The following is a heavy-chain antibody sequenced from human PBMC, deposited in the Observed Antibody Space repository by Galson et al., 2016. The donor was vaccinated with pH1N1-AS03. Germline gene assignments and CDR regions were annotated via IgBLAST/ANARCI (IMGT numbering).Heavy chain of an antibody. CDR1: GYTFTTYD. V-gene: IGHV1-8*01. J-gene: IGHJ4*02. Sequence: QSGAEVKKPGESLKISCKASGYTFTTYDINWVRQAAGQGLEWMGWMTPNNGNTGYAQRFQGRVNMTRNTSISTAYMELSGLQSEDTAVYYCARGFLGETGDWGQGTLVIVSS. CDR3: ARGFLGETGD. CDR2: MTPNNGNT. D-gene: IGHD3-16*01.